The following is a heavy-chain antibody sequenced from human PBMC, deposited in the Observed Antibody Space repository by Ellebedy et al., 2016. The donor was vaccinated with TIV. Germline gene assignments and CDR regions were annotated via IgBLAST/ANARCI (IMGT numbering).Heavy chain of an antibody. Sequence: PGGSLRLSCVASGFNFRSYEMSWVRQAPGKGLEWIAYIDGVGRTIYYADSVKDRFTISRDNAKNSLYLQMRSLRVEDTAVYSCATVLAAAGYWGQGTLVTVSS. D-gene: IGHD6-13*01. CDR3: ATVLAAAGY. J-gene: IGHJ4*02. CDR1: GFNFRSYE. V-gene: IGHV3-48*03. CDR2: IDGVGRTI.